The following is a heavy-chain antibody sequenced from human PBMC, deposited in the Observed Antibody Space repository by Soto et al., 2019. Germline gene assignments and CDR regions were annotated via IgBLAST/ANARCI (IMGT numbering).Heavy chain of an antibody. J-gene: IGHJ6*02. CDR3: ARDFSERLSVYYYGMDV. CDR1: GFTFSDYY. CDR2: ISSSGSTI. Sequence: RLSCAASGFTFSDYYMSWIRQAPGKGLEWVSYISSSGSTIYYADSVKGRFTISRDNAKNSLYLQMNSLRAEDTAVYYCARDFSERLSVYYYGMDVWGQGATVTVSS. D-gene: IGHD6-25*01. V-gene: IGHV3-11*01.